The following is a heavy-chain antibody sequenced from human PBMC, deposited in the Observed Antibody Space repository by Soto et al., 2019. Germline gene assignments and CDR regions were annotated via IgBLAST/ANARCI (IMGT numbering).Heavy chain of an antibody. V-gene: IGHV4-39*01. CDR2: IFYSGST. J-gene: IGHJ5*02. CDR1: GGSISTNRSY. Sequence: SETLSLTCKVSGGSISTNRSYWARIRPPPGKGLEWLANIFYSGSTYYYPSFARRVTVSVDASKNEFFLMLMSVIAADTAVYYCSRQPTTGDTDLWFDPWGQGTLVTVSS. CDR3: SRQPTTGDTDLWFDP. D-gene: IGHD2-21*01.